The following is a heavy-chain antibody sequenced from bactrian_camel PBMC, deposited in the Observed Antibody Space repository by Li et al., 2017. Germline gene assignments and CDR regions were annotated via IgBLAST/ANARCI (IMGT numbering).Heavy chain of an antibody. CDR1: GYTYSSGC. Sequence: HVKLVESGGGLVQPGGSLTLSCVASGYTYSSGCMGWFRQAPGKESEAVASIYGGGSNTHYSDSVKGRFSISRDNAKNTLYLQMSNLKPEDTAMYYCTAGNQRVTSQCYSATYRGQGTQVTVS. CDR2: IYGGGSNT. D-gene: IGHD1*01. J-gene: IGHJ4*01. V-gene: IGHV3S6*01. CDR3: TAGNQRVTSQCYSATY.